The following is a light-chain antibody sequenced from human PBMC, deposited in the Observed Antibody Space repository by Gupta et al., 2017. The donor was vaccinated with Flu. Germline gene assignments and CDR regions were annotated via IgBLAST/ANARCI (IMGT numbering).Light chain of an antibody. CDR3: QTWGTGLLM. CDR2: VNSDGSH. Sequence: QLVLTQSPSVSASLGASVTVTCTLTSGHSSYAIAWHQQQPEKGPRYLMKVNSDGSHSTGDGAPDLFSGSGSGTDRYLTISSLQAEDEDDYYCQTWGTGLLMFGGGTKVTVL. CDR1: SGHSSYA. V-gene: IGLV4-69*01. J-gene: IGLJ3*02.